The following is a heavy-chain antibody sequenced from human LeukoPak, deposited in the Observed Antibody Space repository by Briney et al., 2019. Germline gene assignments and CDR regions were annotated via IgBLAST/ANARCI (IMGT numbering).Heavy chain of an antibody. Sequence: SETLSLTCIVSGGSISSSNYYWGWIRQPPGKGLEWIGSVYYDGSTYYNPSLKSRVTISIDTSKNQFSLKLSSVTAADTAVYYCAGDSSSWAGLPFDYWGQGTLVTVSS. D-gene: IGHD6-13*01. V-gene: IGHV4-39*07. CDR1: GGSISSSNYY. CDR3: AGDSSSWAGLPFDY. J-gene: IGHJ4*02. CDR2: VYYDGST.